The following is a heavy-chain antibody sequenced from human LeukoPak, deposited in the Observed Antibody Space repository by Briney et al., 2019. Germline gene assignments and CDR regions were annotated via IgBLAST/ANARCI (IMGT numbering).Heavy chain of an antibody. CDR2: ISAYNGNR. CDR1: GYTFTSYD. J-gene: IGHJ6*02. Sequence: GASVKVSCKASGYTFTSYDISWVRQAPGQGLEWVGWISAYNGNRNYAQKLQGRVTTTTDTSTSTAYMELRSLRSDDTAVYYCARNHYYDILTGYVTYGMDVWGQGTTVTVSS. V-gene: IGHV1-18*01. CDR3: ARNHYYDILTGYVTYGMDV. D-gene: IGHD3-9*01.